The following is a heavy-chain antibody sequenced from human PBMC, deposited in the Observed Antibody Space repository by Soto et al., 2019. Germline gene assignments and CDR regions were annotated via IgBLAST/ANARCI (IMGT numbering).Heavy chain of an antibody. Sequence: ASVKVSCKASGYSFTNNDVTWVRPATGQGLEWRGWLNPGSGDKGYAQEFQGRVTMTRDIYIATAYMELSSLRSDDTAIYYCARMATFGSLNWFDPWAQGTLVTVSS. V-gene: IGHV1-8*01. CDR3: ARMATFGSLNWFDP. J-gene: IGHJ5*02. D-gene: IGHD3-16*01. CDR2: LNPGSGDK. CDR1: GYSFTNND.